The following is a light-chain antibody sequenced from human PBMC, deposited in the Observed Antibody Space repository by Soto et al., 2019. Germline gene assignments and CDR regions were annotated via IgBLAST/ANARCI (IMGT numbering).Light chain of an antibody. CDR1: QSVCSY. CDR3: QQRSNWPPLT. CDR2: DAS. J-gene: IGKJ4*01. Sequence: EIVLTQSPATLSLSPGGRATLSCRASQSVCSYLAWYQQKPGQAPRLLIYDASNRATGIPARFSGSGSGTDFTLTISSLEPEDFAVYYCQQRSNWPPLTFGGGTKVEIK. V-gene: IGKV3-11*01.